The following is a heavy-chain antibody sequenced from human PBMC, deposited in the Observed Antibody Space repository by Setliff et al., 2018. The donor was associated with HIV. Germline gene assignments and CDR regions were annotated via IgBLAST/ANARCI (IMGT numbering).Heavy chain of an antibody. J-gene: IGHJ5*02. CDR3: ASSSGWYGAAQFDP. V-gene: IGHV4-31*03. Sequence: TSETLSLTCTVTGGSISSGGFYWTWIRQHPGKGLEWIGYIYNTGSTYHSPSLESRVTISIDTSKNQFSLKLSSVTAADTAVYYCASSSGWYGAAQFDPWGQGTRVTVSS. D-gene: IGHD6-19*01. CDR2: IYNTGST. CDR1: GGSISSGGFY.